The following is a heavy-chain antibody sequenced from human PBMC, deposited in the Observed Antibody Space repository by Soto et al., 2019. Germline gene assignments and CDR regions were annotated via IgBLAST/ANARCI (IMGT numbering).Heavy chain of an antibody. J-gene: IGHJ6*02. Sequence: GGSLRLSCAASGFTFDDYAMHWVRKAPGRGLEWVSLISWDAGSTYYADCVKCRFTISRDNSKNSLSLQMNSLRAEDTALYYCAKDLGVSYYYYGMDVWGQGTTVTVSS. CDR2: ISWDAGST. CDR3: AKDLGVSYYYYGMDV. V-gene: IGHV3-43D*04. CDR1: GFTFDDYA. D-gene: IGHD2-8*01.